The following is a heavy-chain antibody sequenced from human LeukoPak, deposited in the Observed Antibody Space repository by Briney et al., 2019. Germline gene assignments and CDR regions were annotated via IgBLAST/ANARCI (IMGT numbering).Heavy chain of an antibody. CDR1: GFTFSSYG. CDR2: IRYDGSKK. D-gene: IGHD2-15*01. Sequence: GGSLRLSCAASGFTFSSYGMHWVRQAPGKGLEWVAFIRYDGSKKYYADSVKGRFTISGDNSKNTLYLQMNSLRAEDTAVYYCAKGAKRLGYCSGGTCYSNYDYYYMDVWGKGTTVTISS. CDR3: AKGAKRLGYCSGGTCYSNYDYYYMDV. V-gene: IGHV3-30*02. J-gene: IGHJ6*03.